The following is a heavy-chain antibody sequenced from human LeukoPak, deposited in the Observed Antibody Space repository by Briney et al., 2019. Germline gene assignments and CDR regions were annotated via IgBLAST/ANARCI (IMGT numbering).Heavy chain of an antibody. D-gene: IGHD3-16*01. V-gene: IGHV1-69*05. CDR1: GGTFSSYA. Sequence: SVKVSCKASGGTFSSYAISWVRQAPGQGLEWMGGIIPIFGTANYAQKFQGRVTMTRDTSTSTVYMELSSLRSEDTAVYYCARAVMEDYFDYWGQGTLVTVSS. CDR2: IIPIFGTA. J-gene: IGHJ4*02. CDR3: ARAVMEDYFDY.